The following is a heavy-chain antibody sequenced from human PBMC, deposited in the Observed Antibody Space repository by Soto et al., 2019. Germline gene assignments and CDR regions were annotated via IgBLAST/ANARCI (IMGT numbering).Heavy chain of an antibody. CDR1: GGIFTNNA. CDR2: VIPLFDTA. CDR3: ATGGHNDSYNFYLGMDV. J-gene: IGHJ6*02. V-gene: IGHV1-69*01. Sequence: QVQVVQSGAEVKKPGSSVKVSCKVAGGIFTNNAISWVRQAPGQGLEWLGGVIPLFDTAYYAQIFQGRLRISANGATTTAYIELSGLTSADTAVYFCATGGHNDSYNFYLGMDVWGQGTTVTVS. D-gene: IGHD3-22*01.